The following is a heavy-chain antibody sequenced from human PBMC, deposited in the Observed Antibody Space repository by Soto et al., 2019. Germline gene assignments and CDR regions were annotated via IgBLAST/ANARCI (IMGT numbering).Heavy chain of an antibody. CDR3: AREIIPGITTAGPFDS. Sequence: SVKVSCKASGGTFSSYAINWVRQAPGQGLEWMGGIIPIFGTANYAQRFQGRVTITADESTSTAYMELSSLRSEDMAVYYCAREIIPGITTAGPFDSWGQGTLVTVSS. CDR2: IIPIFGTA. D-gene: IGHD6-13*01. V-gene: IGHV1-69*13. CDR1: GGTFSSYA. J-gene: IGHJ4*02.